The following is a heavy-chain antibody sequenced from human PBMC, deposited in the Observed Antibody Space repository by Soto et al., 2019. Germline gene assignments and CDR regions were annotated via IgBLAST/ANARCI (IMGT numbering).Heavy chain of an antibody. CDR1: GGTFSSYA. CDR3: ARFSVSAYYYYGMDV. V-gene: IGHV1-69*06. J-gene: IGHJ6*02. CDR2: IIPIFGTA. Sequence: SVKVSCKASGGTFSSYAISWARQAPGQGLEWMGGIIPIFGTANYAQKFQGRVTITADKSTSTAYMELSSLRSEDTAVYYCARFSVSAYYYYGMDVWGQGTTVTVSS. D-gene: IGHD3-16*02.